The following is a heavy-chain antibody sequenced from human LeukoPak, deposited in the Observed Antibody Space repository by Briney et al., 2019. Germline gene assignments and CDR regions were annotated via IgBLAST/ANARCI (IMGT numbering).Heavy chain of an antibody. Sequence: SQTLSLTCTVSGGSISSGSYYWSWIRQPAGKGLEWVGRIYTSGSTNYNPSLKSRVTISVDTSKNQFSLKLSSVPAADTAVYYCARDAGLAARRFYMDVWGKGTTVTVSS. CDR1: GGSISSGSYY. V-gene: IGHV4-61*02. CDR3: ARDAGLAARRFYMDV. J-gene: IGHJ6*03. CDR2: IYTSGST. D-gene: IGHD6-6*01.